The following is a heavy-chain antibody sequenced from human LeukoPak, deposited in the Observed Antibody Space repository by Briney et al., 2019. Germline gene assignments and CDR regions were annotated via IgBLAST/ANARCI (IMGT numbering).Heavy chain of an antibody. CDR2: IYESATT. D-gene: IGHD3-22*01. V-gene: IGHV4-30-2*02. Sequence: SETLSLTCTVSGGSTSRGGYSWSWIRQPPGKGLEWIGYIYESATTYYNPSLKSRVTISMDRSKNQFSLKLSSVTAADTAVYYCAKGDSSGYHDAFDIWGQGTMVTVSS. CDR3: AKGDSSGYHDAFDI. J-gene: IGHJ3*02. CDR1: GGSTSRGGYS.